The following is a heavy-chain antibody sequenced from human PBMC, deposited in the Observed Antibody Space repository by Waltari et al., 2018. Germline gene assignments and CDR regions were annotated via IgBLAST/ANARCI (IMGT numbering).Heavy chain of an antibody. J-gene: IGHJ3*02. CDR3: ARGRKETAVELDGLRADSLDI. D-gene: IGHD2-8*01. V-gene: IGHV3-33*01. CDR2: IGFDGSQT. Sequence: QGQLVESGGGVVQPGTSLRLSCVGSGFSFNSYGMYWVRQAPGKGLEWMSLIGFDGSQTYYSEFGKGRFSISRDNFDNTVYLQMNNLRVEDTAVYYCARGRKETAVELDGLRADSLDIWGQGTTVTVSS. CDR1: GFSFNSYG.